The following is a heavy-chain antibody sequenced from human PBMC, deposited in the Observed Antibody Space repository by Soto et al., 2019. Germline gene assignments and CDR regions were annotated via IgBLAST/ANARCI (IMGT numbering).Heavy chain of an antibody. Sequence: EVQLVESGGGLVQPGGSLRLSCVGSGFTLDDASSEFIFADYAIHWVRQAPGEGLEWVLSISWNSGAKGSADSVKGRFSISRDNSKTSRFRQMDSLRPEDTAIYYCAKVGPKWSSDAFDIWGQGTMVTVSS. CDR2: ISWNSGAK. D-gene: IGHD2-15*01. J-gene: IGHJ3*02. V-gene: IGHV3-9*01. CDR1: GFTLDDASSEFIFADYA. CDR3: AKVGPKWSSDAFDI.